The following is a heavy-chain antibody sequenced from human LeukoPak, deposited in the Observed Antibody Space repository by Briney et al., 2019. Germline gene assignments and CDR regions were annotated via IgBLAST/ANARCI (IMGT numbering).Heavy chain of an antibody. V-gene: IGHV4-30-4*08. D-gene: IGHD4-11*01. Sequence: SETLSLTCTVSGDSISSGGYYWSWIRQHPGKGLEWIGCIYYTGTTYYNTSLQSRVTISVDTSKNQFSLKLSSVTAADTAVYYCARADYSNNAYFDYWGQGTLVTVSS. J-gene: IGHJ4*02. CDR1: GDSISSGGYY. CDR3: ARADYSNNAYFDY. CDR2: IYYTGTT.